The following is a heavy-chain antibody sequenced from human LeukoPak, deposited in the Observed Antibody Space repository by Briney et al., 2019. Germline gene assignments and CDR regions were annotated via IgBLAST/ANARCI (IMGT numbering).Heavy chain of an antibody. V-gene: IGHV3-23*01. CDR1: GFTFSSYA. CDR3: ARATVSSSWYSKYYYYYGMDV. Sequence: GGSLRLSCAASGFTFSSYAMSWARQAPGKGLEWVSAIRGSGGGTYHADSVKGRFTISRDNSKNTLYLQMNSLRAEDTAVYYCARATVSSSWYSKYYYYYGMDVWGQGTTVTVSS. CDR2: IRGSGGGT. D-gene: IGHD6-13*01. J-gene: IGHJ6*02.